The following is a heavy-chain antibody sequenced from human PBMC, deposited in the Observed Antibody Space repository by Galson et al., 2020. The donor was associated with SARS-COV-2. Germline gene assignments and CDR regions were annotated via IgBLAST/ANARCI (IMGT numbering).Heavy chain of an antibody. CDR3: AREVMTTPDAFDL. CDR2: IGRSGSTK. CDR1: GLSFSSHE. J-gene: IGHJ3*01. V-gene: IGHV3-48*03. D-gene: IGHD2-21*01. Sequence: GESLKISCEAPGLSFSSHEMSWVRQAPGKGLEWLSYIGRSGSTKYFADSVKGRFTISRDNARNSLYLQMNSLRAEDTAVYYCAREVMTTPDAFDLWGQGTMVTISS.